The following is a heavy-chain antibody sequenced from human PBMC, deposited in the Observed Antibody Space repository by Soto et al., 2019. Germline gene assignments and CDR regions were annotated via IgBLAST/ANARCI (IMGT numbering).Heavy chain of an antibody. D-gene: IGHD3-22*01. Sequence: SETLSLTCTVSGGSISSGGYYWSWIRQHPGKGLEWIGYIYYSGSTYYNPSLKSRVTISVDTSKNQFSLKLSSVTAADTAVYYCARYYYDSSGSQYYFDYWGQGTLVTVSS. CDR2: IYYSGST. J-gene: IGHJ4*02. CDR3: ARYYYDSSGSQYYFDY. V-gene: IGHV4-31*03. CDR1: GGSISSGGYY.